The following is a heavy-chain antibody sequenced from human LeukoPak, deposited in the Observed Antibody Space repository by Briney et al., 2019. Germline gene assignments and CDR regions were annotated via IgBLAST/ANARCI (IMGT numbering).Heavy chain of an antibody. CDR1: GGSISSNSYY. V-gene: IGHV4-39*07. CDR2: IYYSGST. J-gene: IGHJ6*03. D-gene: IGHD5-18*01. CDR3: ARYGYSYGYNYHYYYYMDV. Sequence: SETLSLTCTVSGGSISSNSYYWGWIRQPPGKGLEWIGVIYYSGSTYYNPSLKSRVTISVDTSKNQFSLKLSSVTAADTAVYYCARYGYSYGYNYHYYYYMDVWGKGTTVTVSS.